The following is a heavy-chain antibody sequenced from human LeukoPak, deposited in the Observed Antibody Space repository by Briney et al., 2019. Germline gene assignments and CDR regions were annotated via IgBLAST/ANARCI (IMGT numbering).Heavy chain of an antibody. Sequence: PGGSLRLSCAASGFTFSTYAMSWVRQAPRRGLEWVSSIIDSGGATYYADSVKGRFTISRDNSKNTLSLQMNSLRAEDTAVYYCAKGPNFWLTPIAFAIWGQGTMVTVSS. V-gene: IGHV3-23*01. D-gene: IGHD3-3*01. J-gene: IGHJ3*02. CDR3: AKGPNFWLTPIAFAI. CDR2: IIDSGGAT. CDR1: GFTFSTYA.